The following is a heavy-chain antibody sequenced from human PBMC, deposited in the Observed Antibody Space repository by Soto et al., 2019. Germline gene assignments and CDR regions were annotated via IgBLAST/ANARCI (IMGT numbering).Heavy chain of an antibody. V-gene: IGHV3-33*01. CDR1: GFTFSSYG. D-gene: IGHD2-15*01. CDR3: ARVGLGYCSGGSCPFDY. J-gene: IGHJ4*02. Sequence: GGSLRLSCAASGFTFSSYGMHWVRQAPGKGLEWVAVIWYDGSNKYYADSVKGRFTISRDNSKNTLYLQMNSLRAEDTAVYYCARVGLGYCSGGSCPFDYWGQGT. CDR2: IWYDGSNK.